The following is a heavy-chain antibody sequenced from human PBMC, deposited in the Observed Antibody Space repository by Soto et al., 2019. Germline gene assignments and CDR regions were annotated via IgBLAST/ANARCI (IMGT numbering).Heavy chain of an antibody. V-gene: IGHV3-23*01. CDR1: GFTFSSYA. J-gene: IGHJ4*02. D-gene: IGHD3-22*01. Sequence: GVSLRLSCAASGFTFSSYAMSWVRQAPGKGLEWVSAISGSGGSTYYADSVKGRFTISRDNSKNTLYLQMNSLRAEDTAVYYCAALYYYHTSEENLFDYWGQGTLVTVSS. CDR2: ISGSGGST. CDR3: AALYYYHTSEENLFDY.